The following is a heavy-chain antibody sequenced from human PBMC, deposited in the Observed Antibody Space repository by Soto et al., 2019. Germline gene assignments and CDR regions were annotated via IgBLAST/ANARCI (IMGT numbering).Heavy chain of an antibody. CDR3: ARGRSLVRYYYDSSGYGY. CDR1: GGSFSGYY. CDR2: INHSGST. D-gene: IGHD3-22*01. V-gene: IGHV4-34*01. Sequence: QVQLQQWGAGLLKPSETLSLTCAVYGGSFSGYYWSWIRQPPGKGLEWIGEINHSGSTNYNPSLKIRATISVDTSKNQFSLKLSSVTAADTAVYYCARGRSLVRYYYDSSGYGYWGQGTLVTVSS. J-gene: IGHJ4*02.